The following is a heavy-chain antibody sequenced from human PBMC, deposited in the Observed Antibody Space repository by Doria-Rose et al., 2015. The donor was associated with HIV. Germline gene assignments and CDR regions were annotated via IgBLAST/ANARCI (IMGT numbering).Heavy chain of an antibody. CDR1: GVSLSSPGMG. Sequence: QITLKESGPVLVKPTGTLTLTCTVSGVSLSSPGMGVSWIRQPPGKALEWLANIFSDDERSYKTSLKSRLTISRRTSKSQVVLTMTDMDPVDTATYYCARIKSSRWYHKYYFDFWGQGTLVIVS. CDR3: ARIKSSRWYHKYYFDF. J-gene: IGHJ4*02. V-gene: IGHV2-26*01. D-gene: IGHD6-13*01. CDR2: IFSDDER.